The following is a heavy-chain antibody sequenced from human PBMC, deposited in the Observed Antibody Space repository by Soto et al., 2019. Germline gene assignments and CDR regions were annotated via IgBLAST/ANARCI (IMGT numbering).Heavy chain of an antibody. J-gene: IGHJ4*02. CDR2: FRESGGTT. CDR3: TKDSHWAILSPTHDY. D-gene: IGHD2-2*01. V-gene: IGHV3-23*01. Sequence: VHLWESGGGLVQPGESLRLSCAASGFTFSSSAMSWVRQAPGKGLEWVSTFRESGGTTHYADPVKGRFTMARDTARNMLFLQMNSLRAEDTAIYYCTKDSHWAILSPTHDYWGQGTLVTVSS. CDR1: GFTFSSSA.